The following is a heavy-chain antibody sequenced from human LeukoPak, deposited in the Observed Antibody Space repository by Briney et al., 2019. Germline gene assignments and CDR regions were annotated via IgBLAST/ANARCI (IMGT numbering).Heavy chain of an antibody. D-gene: IGHD2-2*01. CDR3: ARSIVVVPAAPNYYYYGMDV. CDR2: ISSSSSYI. Sequence: GGSLRLSCAVSGFTFSSYSMNWVRQAPGKGLEWVSSISSSSSYIYYADSVKGRFTISRDNAKNSLYLQMNSLRAEDTAVYYCARSIVVVPAAPNYYYYGMDVWGQGTTVTVSS. J-gene: IGHJ6*02. CDR1: GFTFSSYS. V-gene: IGHV3-21*01.